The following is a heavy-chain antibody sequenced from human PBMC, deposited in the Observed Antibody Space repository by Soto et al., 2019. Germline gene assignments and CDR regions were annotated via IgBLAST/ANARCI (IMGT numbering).Heavy chain of an antibody. CDR3: ERIRRDGYNFDY. CDR1: VFSIISYY. Sequence: PSSTXSLTGTFCVFSIISYYLMWIRQPPGKGLEWIGYIYYSGSTNYNPSLKSRVTISVDTSKNQFSLKLSSVTAADTAVYYCERIRRDGYNFDYWGQGTLVTVSS. J-gene: IGHJ4*02. V-gene: IGHV4-59*01. CDR2: IYYSGST. D-gene: IGHD5-12*01.